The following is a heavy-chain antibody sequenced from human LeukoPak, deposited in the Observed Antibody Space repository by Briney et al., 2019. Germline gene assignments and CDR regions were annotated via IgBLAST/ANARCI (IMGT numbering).Heavy chain of an antibody. D-gene: IGHD3-22*01. CDR1: GFTFSSYS. J-gene: IGHJ4*02. Sequence: GGSLRLSCAASGFTFSSYSMNWVHQAPGKGLEWVSSISSSSSYIYYADSVKGRFTISRDNAKNSLYLQMNSLRAEDTAVYYCARRLYYYDSSGYSFDYWGQGTLVTVSS. CDR3: ARRLYYYDSSGYSFDY. V-gene: IGHV3-21*01. CDR2: ISSSSSYI.